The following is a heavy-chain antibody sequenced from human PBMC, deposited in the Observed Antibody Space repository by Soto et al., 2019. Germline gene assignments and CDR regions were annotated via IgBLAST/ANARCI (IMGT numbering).Heavy chain of an antibody. D-gene: IGHD2-15*01. CDR1: GYPFTGYY. Sequence: GSVKVYFKACGYPFTGYYMHLVRQAPGQGLEWMGWINPNSGGTNYAQKFQGRVTMTRYTSISTAYMELSRLRSDDTAVYYCARYLTRYCSGGSCWSWFDPWGQGTMVTVSS. V-gene: IGHV1-2*02. CDR2: INPNSGGT. CDR3: ARYLTRYCSGGSCWSWFDP. J-gene: IGHJ5*02.